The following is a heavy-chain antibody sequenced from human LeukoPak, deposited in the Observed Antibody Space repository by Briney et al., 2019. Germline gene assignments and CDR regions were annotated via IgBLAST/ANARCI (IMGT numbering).Heavy chain of an antibody. CDR3: ARPTSTTSNDGFDI. J-gene: IGHJ3*02. CDR1: GLILSNYP. D-gene: IGHD2-2*01. Sequence: PGGSLRLSCEASGLILSNYPMHWVRQAPGQGLEWVSSISSGSGYMYYADSVKGRFTISRDNARNSLFLQMNSLRAEDTAIYYCARPTSTTSNDGFDIWGRGTMVTVSS. V-gene: IGHV3-21*01. CDR2: ISSGSGYM.